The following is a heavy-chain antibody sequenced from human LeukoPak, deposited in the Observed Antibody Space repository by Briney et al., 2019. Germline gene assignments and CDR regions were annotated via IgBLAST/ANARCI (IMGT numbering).Heavy chain of an antibody. V-gene: IGHV4-34*01. J-gene: IGHJ6*02. D-gene: IGHD1-1*01. CDR2: INHSGST. CDR1: GGSFSGYY. Sequence: PSETLSLTCAVYGGSFSGYYWSWIRQPPGKGLEWIGEINHSGSTNYNPSLKSRVTISVDTSKNQFSLKLSSVTAADTAVYYCAHWSIGNDYYYGMDVWGQGTTDTVSS. CDR3: AHWSIGNDYYYGMDV.